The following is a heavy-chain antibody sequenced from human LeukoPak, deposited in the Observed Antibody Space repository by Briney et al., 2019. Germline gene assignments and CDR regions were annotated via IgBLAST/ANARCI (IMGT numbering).Heavy chain of an antibody. D-gene: IGHD3-10*01. Sequence: GGSLRLSCAASGFTFSSYGMHWVRQAPGKGLEWVAVISYDGSNKYYADSVKGRFTISRDNSKNTLYLQMNSLRAEDTAVYYCAKDGSLWYEIPRAFDIWGQGTMVTVSS. V-gene: IGHV3-30*18. J-gene: IGHJ3*02. CDR1: GFTFSSYG. CDR3: AKDGSLWYEIPRAFDI. CDR2: ISYDGSNK.